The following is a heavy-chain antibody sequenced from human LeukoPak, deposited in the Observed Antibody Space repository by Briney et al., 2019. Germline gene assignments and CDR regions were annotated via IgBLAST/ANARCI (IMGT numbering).Heavy chain of an antibody. V-gene: IGHV3-53*01. D-gene: IGHD1-26*01. J-gene: IGHJ6*03. CDR1: GFTVSNKY. CDR3: ARHGIVGASRAAYFYYYMDV. Sequence: GGSLRLSCAASGFTVSNKYMTWVRQAPGKGLEWVSLIYSDGRTYYADSVKGRCTISRDNAKNTVYLQMNSLRAEDSAVYYCARHGIVGASRAAYFYYYMDVWGKGTTVTVSS. CDR2: IYSDGRT.